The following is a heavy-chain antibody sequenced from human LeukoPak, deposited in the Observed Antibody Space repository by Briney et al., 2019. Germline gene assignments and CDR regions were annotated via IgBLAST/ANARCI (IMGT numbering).Heavy chain of an antibody. CDR2: LYSSGSN. D-gene: IGHD3-10*01. Sequence: PSETLSLTCTDPVGSISSYYWSWMRQSPGKRREWRGHLYSSGSNNYNPSLKGRVTISLDTSKNQYSLRLSSVTAADTAIYYCARDRSWYGSDRSDAFDIWGQATMVSVSS. CDR3: ARDRSWYGSDRSDAFDI. CDR1: VGSISSYY. V-gene: IGHV4-59*13. J-gene: IGHJ3*02.